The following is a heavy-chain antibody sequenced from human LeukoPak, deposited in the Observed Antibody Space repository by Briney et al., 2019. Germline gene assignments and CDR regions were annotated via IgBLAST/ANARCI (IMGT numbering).Heavy chain of an antibody. D-gene: IGHD2-21*01. Sequence: SETLSLTCTVSGASISSYYWSWIRQPPGKGLEWIGYIDYSGSTNYSPSLKSRVTISADTSKNQFSLKLTSLTAADTALYFCARHYSSDPFDYWGQGTLVTVSS. V-gene: IGHV4-59*08. CDR2: IDYSGST. CDR3: ARHYSSDPFDY. CDR1: GASISSYY. J-gene: IGHJ4*02.